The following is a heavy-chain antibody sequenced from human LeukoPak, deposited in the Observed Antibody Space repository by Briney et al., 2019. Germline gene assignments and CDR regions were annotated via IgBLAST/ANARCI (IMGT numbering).Heavy chain of an antibody. CDR2: ISSSSSYI. Sequence: GGSLRLSCTASGFTFNTYSMNWVRQAPGKGLEWVSSISSSSSYIYYADSVKGRFTISRDNAKNSLYLQMNSLRAEDTAVYYCARDSRPQSLYGMDVWGQGTTVTVSS. J-gene: IGHJ6*02. V-gene: IGHV3-21*01. CDR3: ARDSRPQSLYGMDV. CDR1: GFTFNTYS.